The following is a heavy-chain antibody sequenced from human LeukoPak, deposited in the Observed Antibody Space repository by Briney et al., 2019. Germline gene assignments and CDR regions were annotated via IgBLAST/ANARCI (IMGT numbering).Heavy chain of an antibody. CDR2: IGGSGDKT. V-gene: IGHV3-23*01. CDR1: GFTFNRNA. CDR3: AKDIHYFQSDY. J-gene: IGHJ4*02. Sequence: GGSLRLSCAASGFTFNRNAISWVRQAPGKGLEWVSTIGGSGDKTFYADSVKGRFTISRDNAKNVLDLQMNSLTAEDTAVYYCAKDIHYFQSDYWGQGTLVTVSS. D-gene: IGHD3-10*01.